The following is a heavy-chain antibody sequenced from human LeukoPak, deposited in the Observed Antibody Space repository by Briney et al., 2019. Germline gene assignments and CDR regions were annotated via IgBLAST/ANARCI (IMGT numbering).Heavy chain of an antibody. CDR2: ISWNSVSI. J-gene: IGHJ3*02. CDR1: GFTFDDYA. D-gene: IGHD3-22*01. Sequence: PGRSLRLSCAASGFTFDDYAMHWVRQAPGKGLEWVSGISWNSVSIGYADSVKGRFTISRDNAKNSLYLQMNSLRAGDTALYYCAKDPRVVITTRGIFRGAFDIWGQGTMVTVSS. V-gene: IGHV3-9*01. CDR3: AKDPRVVITTRGIFRGAFDI.